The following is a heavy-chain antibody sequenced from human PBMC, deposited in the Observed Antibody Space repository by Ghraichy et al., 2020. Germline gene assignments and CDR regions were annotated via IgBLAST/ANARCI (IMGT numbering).Heavy chain of an antibody. CDR2: ISWDGGDT. CDR3: AKGIPGYNGMDV. Sequence: GGSLRLSCAASGFKFDHYTMHWVRQGPGKGLEWVSLISWDGGDTYYADSVKGRFTISRDNSKNSLYLQMNSLITEDTALYYCAKGIPGYNGMDVWGQGTTVTVSS. D-gene: IGHD7-27*01. J-gene: IGHJ6*02. CDR1: GFKFDHYT. V-gene: IGHV3-43*01.